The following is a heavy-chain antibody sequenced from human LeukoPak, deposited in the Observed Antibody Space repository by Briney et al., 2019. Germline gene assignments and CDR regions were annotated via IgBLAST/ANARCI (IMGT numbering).Heavy chain of an antibody. J-gene: IGHJ4*02. CDR2: IYPGGDSET. Sequence: GESLKISCKGSGYSFPSYWIAWVRQGPGKGHEWRGIIYPGGDSETRYSPSFQGQVTISADKSISTAYLQWSSLKASDTAMYYCARHTNMVRGVPYYFDFWGQGTLVTVSS. CDR1: GYSFPSYW. V-gene: IGHV5-51*01. D-gene: IGHD3-10*01. CDR3: ARHTNMVRGVPYYFDF.